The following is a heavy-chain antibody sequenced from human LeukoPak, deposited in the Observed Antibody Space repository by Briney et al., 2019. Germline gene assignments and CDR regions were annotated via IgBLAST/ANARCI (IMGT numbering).Heavy chain of an antibody. CDR2: IYHSGST. D-gene: IGHD4-17*01. CDR1: GDSISSSKW. CDR3: ARVPGGVDYGAYFDY. Sequence: SETLSLTCAVSGDSISSSKWWSWVRQPPGKGLEWIGEIYHSGSTNYNPSLKSRVTISVDKSKNQFSLRLSSVTAADTAVYYCARVPGGVDYGAYFDYWGQGTLVTVSS. J-gene: IGHJ4*02. V-gene: IGHV4-4*02.